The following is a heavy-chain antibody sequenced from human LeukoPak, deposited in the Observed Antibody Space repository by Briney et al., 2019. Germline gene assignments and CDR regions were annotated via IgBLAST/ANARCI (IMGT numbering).Heavy chain of an antibody. Sequence: GGSLRLPCAASGFTFSSYGMHWVRQAPGKGLVWVAFIRYHGSNKYYADSVKGRFTISRDNSKNTLYLQMNSLRAEDTAKYYSAKEYYGDTVVVPAARTDYWGHRTPVTVS. CDR1: GFTFSSYG. CDR3: AKEYYGDTVVVPAARTDY. J-gene: IGHJ4*01. CDR2: IRYHGSNK. D-gene: IGHD2-2*01. V-gene: IGHV3-30*02.